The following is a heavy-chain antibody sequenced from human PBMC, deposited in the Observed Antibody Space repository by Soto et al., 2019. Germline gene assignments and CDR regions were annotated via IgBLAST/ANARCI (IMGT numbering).Heavy chain of an antibody. CDR1: GYSFTSYW. D-gene: IGHD2-15*01. J-gene: IGHJ5*02. V-gene: IGHV5-51*01. CDR2: IYPGDSDT. Sequence: GESLKISCQGSGYSFTSYWIGWVRQMPGKGLEWMGIIYPGDSDTRYSPSFQGQVTISADKSISTAYLQWSSLKASDTAMYYCARRYCSGGSCYRKGWFDPWGQGTLVTVSS. CDR3: ARRYCSGGSCYRKGWFDP.